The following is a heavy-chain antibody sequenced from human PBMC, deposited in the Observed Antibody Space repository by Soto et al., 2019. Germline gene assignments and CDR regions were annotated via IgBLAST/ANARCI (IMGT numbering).Heavy chain of an antibody. CDR1: GFTFSSYA. Sequence: QVQLVESGGGVVQPGRSLRLSCAASGFTFSSYAMHWVRQAPGKGLEWVAVISYDGSNKYYADSVKGRFTFSRDNSKNTLYLQMNSLRAEDTAVYYCAREKDFDYWGQGTLVTVSS. J-gene: IGHJ4*02. CDR3: AREKDFDY. V-gene: IGHV3-30*14. CDR2: ISYDGSNK.